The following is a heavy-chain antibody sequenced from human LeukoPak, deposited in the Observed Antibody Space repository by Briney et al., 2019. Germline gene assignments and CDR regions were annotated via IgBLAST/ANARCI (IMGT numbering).Heavy chain of an antibody. D-gene: IGHD6-19*01. CDR3: ARAPGIALAGKY. J-gene: IGHJ4*02. CDR1: GVTVSRDY. Sequence: PGGSLRLSCAASGVTVSRDYMSWIRQAPGKGLEWVSYISGSGSTIYYADSVKGRFTISRDNAKNSLYLQMNSLRAEDTAVYYCARAPGIALAGKYWGQGTLVTVSS. CDR2: ISGSGSTI. V-gene: IGHV3-11*01.